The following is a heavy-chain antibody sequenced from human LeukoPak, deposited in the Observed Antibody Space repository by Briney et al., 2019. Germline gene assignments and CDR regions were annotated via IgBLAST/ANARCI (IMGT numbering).Heavy chain of an antibody. CDR3: ARIVITPRFDP. D-gene: IGHD3-22*01. CDR2: INHSGST. J-gene: IGHJ5*02. V-gene: IGHV4-34*01. CDR1: GGSFSGYY. Sequence: SETLSLTCAVYGGSFSGYYWSWIRQPPGKGLEWIGEINHSGSTNYNPSLKSRVTISVDTSRNQFSLKLSSVTAADTAVYYCARIVITPRFDPWGQGTLVTVSS.